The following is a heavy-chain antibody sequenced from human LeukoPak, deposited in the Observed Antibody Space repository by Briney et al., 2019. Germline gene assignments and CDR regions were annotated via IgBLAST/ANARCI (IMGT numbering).Heavy chain of an antibody. V-gene: IGHV4-34*01. CDR2: INHSGST. J-gene: IGHJ6*02. CDR3: ARGRQLVLYYYGMDV. Sequence: SETLSLTCAVYGGSFSGYYWSWIRQPPGKGLEWIGEINHSGSTNYNPSLKSRVTISVDTSKNQFSLKLSSVTAADTAVYYCARGRQLVLYYYGMDVWGQGTTVTVSS. D-gene: IGHD6-13*01. CDR1: GGSFSGYY.